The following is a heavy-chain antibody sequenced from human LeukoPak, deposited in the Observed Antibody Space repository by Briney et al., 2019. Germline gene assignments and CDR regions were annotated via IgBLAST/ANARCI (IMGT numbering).Heavy chain of an antibody. J-gene: IGHJ5*02. V-gene: IGHV4-31*03. CDR2: IYYSGST. CDR1: GGSISSGGYY. D-gene: IGHD3-3*01. CDR3: ARFLGQLRDAVTNNWFDP. Sequence: SETLSLTCTVSGGSISSGGYYWSWIRQHPGKGLEWIGYIYYSGSTYYNPSLKSRVTISVDTSKNQFSLKLSSVTAADTAVYYCARFLGQLRDAVTNNWFDPWGQGTLVTVSS.